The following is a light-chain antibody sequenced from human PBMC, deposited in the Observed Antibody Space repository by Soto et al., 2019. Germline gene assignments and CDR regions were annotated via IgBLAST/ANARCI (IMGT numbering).Light chain of an antibody. CDR1: SNDVGGFSY. V-gene: IGLV2-14*01. CDR3: CSYAGSYTLGV. Sequence: QSALTQPASVSGSPGQSITISCTGTSNDVGGFSYVSWYQQHPGKAPKLMIYEVTHRPSGGSDRFSGSKSGNTASLTISGLQAEAEADYYCCSYAGSYTLGVFGGGTKLTVL. CDR2: EVT. J-gene: IGLJ3*02.